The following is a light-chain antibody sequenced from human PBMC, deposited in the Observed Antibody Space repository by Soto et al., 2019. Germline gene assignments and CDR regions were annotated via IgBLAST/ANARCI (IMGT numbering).Light chain of an antibody. CDR2: AAS. J-gene: IGKJ5*01. Sequence: DIQLTQSPSFLSASVGDRVTITCRASQGISTYLAWYQQKPGKAPKLLIYAASTLQSGVPLSFSGSGSGTSFTLTISSLQPEDFATYFCQQSYSTIITFGQGTRLEIK. V-gene: IGKV1-9*01. CDR3: QQSYSTIIT. CDR1: QGISTY.